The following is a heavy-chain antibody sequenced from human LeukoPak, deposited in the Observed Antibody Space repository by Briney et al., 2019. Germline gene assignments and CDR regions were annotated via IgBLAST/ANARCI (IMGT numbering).Heavy chain of an antibody. Sequence: PGGSLRLSCAASGFSFSDYGTHWVRQAPGKGLEWVTFMQYDGSVIFYADSVKGRFTTSRDNSKNTVYLQMSSLRTEDTAVYFCAQDVPIERVPGVGPGSWGQGTLVTVSS. V-gene: IGHV3-30*02. D-gene: IGHD2-8*01. CDR1: GFSFSDYG. CDR2: MQYDGSVI. CDR3: AQDVPIERVPGVGPGS. J-gene: IGHJ5*02.